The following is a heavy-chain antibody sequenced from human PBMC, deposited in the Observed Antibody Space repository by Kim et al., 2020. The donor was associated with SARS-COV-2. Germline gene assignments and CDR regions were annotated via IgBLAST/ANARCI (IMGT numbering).Heavy chain of an antibody. CDR1: GGSSSGYY. CDR3: AGLLGYCSTTGCSKPFDY. D-gene: IGHD2-2*01. CDR2: INHSGNT. Sequence: SETLSLTCAVYGGSSSGYYWSWIRQPPGEGLEWIGEINHSGNTNYNPSLKSRVTISVGTSNNQFSLKLNSVTAADTAVYYCAGLLGYCSTTGCSKPFDY. V-gene: IGHV4-34*01. J-gene: IGHJ4*01.